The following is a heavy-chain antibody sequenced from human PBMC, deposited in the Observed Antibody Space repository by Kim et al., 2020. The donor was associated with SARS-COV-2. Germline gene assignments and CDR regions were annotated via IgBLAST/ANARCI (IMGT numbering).Heavy chain of an antibody. Sequence: SVKVSCKASGGTFSSYAISWVRQAPGQGLEWMGGIIPIFGTANYAQKFQGRVTITADESTSTAYMELSSLRSEDTAVYYCARGGGTWITSYDAFDIWGQGTMVTVSS. J-gene: IGHJ3*02. CDR1: GGTFSSYA. CDR3: ARGGGTWITSYDAFDI. D-gene: IGHD1-26*01. CDR2: IIPIFGTA. V-gene: IGHV1-69*13.